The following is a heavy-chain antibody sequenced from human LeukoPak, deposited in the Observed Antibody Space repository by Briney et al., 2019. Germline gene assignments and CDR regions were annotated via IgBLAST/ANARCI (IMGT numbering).Heavy chain of an antibody. CDR3: EQETAYDILTGYYAGPHFDY. D-gene: IGHD3-9*01. CDR1: GFTFSSYA. J-gene: IGHJ4*02. CDR2: ISGSGGST. Sequence: PGGSLRLSCAASGFTFSSYAMSWVRQAPGKGLEWVSAISGSGGSTYYADSVKGRFTISRDNSNNTLYLQMNSLRAEDTAVYFFEQETAYDILTGYYAGPHFDYWGQGTLVTVSS. V-gene: IGHV3-23*01.